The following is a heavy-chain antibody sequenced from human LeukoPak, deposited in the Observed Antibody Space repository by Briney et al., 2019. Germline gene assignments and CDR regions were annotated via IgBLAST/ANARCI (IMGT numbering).Heavy chain of an antibody. Sequence: GESLRLSCAASGFTFSNYAMNWVRQAPGKGLEWVSNISGSGGSTYYADSVKGRFTVSRDNSKNTLFLQMNSLRAVDTAVYYCAKAENYFGSGSYPFDYWGQGTLVTVS. CDR2: ISGSGGST. V-gene: IGHV3-23*01. D-gene: IGHD3-10*01. J-gene: IGHJ4*02. CDR3: AKAENYFGSGSYPFDY. CDR1: GFTFSNYA.